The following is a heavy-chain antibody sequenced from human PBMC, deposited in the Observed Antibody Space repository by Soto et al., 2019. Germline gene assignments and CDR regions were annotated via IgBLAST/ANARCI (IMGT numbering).Heavy chain of an antibody. J-gene: IGHJ6*02. CDR3: ATQYSSSWSYYYYGMDV. CDR1: GFTFSSYA. D-gene: IGHD6-13*01. Sequence: QVQLVESGGGVVQPGRSPRLSCAASGFTFSSYAMHWVRQAPGKGLEWVAVISYDGSNKYYADSVKGRFTISRDNSKNTLYLQMNSLRAEDTAVYYCATQYSSSWSYYYYGMDVWGQGTTVTVSS. CDR2: ISYDGSNK. V-gene: IGHV3-30-3*01.